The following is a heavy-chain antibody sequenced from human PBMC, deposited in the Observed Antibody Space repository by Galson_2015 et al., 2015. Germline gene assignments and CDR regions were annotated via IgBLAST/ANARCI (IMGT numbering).Heavy chain of an antibody. V-gene: IGHV1-18*01. Sequence: SCKASGYTFTSYGISWVRQAPGQGLEWMGWISAYNGNTNYAQKLQGRVTMTTDTSTSTAYMELRSLRSDDTAVYYCARGMHDYGDYSSGWYFDLWGRGTLVTVSS. J-gene: IGHJ2*01. CDR2: ISAYNGNT. CDR3: ARGMHDYGDYSSGWYFDL. CDR1: GYTFTSYG. D-gene: IGHD4-17*01.